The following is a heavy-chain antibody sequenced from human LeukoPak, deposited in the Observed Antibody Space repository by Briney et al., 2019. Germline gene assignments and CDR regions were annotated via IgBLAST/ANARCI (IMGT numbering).Heavy chain of an antibody. Sequence: NAGGSLRLSCAASGFTFSTYTMNWVRQAPGKGPEWVSSISSSSNNINYADSVKGRFTISRDNAMNSVHLQMNSLRVEDTAVYYCARGYQRPDYWGQGTLITVSS. CDR1: GFTFSTYT. D-gene: IGHD2-2*01. CDR3: ARGYQRPDY. J-gene: IGHJ4*02. CDR2: ISSSSNNI. V-gene: IGHV3-21*01.